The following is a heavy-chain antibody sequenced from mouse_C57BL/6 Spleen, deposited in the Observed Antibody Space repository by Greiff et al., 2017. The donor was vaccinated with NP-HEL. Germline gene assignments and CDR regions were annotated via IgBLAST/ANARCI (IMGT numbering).Heavy chain of an antibody. D-gene: IGHD2-1*01. CDR1: GYTFTSYW. V-gene: IGHV1-50*01. Sequence: QVQLQQPGAELVKPGASVKLSCKASGYTFTSYWMQWVKQRPGQGLEWIGEIDPSDSYTNYNQKFKGKATLTVDTSSSTAYMQLSSLTSEDSAVYYCARGPGYYGNSSFAYWGQGTLVTVSA. CDR2: IDPSDSYT. J-gene: IGHJ3*01. CDR3: ARGPGYYGNSSFAY.